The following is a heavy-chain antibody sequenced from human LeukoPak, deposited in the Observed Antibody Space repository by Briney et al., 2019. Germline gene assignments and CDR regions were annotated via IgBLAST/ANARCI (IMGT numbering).Heavy chain of an antibody. CDR1: GFTLSKFD. Sequence: GGSLRLSCAASGFTLSKFDMYWVRQAPGKGLECVSVISRSGSGDNTYYADSVKGLFTISRDNSRNTLYLQMNSLRAEDTAVYYCARLWDSSGWPSPYEYFDLWGRGTLVTVSS. CDR3: ARLWDSSGWPSPYEYFDL. CDR2: ISRSGSGDNT. D-gene: IGHD6-19*01. J-gene: IGHJ2*01. V-gene: IGHV3-23*01.